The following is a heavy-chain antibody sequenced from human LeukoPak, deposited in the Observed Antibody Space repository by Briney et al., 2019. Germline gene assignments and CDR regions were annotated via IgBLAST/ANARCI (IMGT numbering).Heavy chain of an antibody. V-gene: IGHV4-59*08. Sequence: SETLSLTCTVSGGSTSSYYWSWIRQPPGKGLEWIGYIYYSGSTNYNPSLKSRVTISVDTSKNQFSLKLSSVTAADTAVYYCARHGSDDGWFDPWGQGTLVTVSS. CDR1: GGSTSSYY. J-gene: IGHJ5*02. D-gene: IGHD1-1*01. CDR3: ARHGSDDGWFDP. CDR2: IYYSGST.